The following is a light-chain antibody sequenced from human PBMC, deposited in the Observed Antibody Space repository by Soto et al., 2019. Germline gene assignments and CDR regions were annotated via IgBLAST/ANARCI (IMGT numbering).Light chain of an antibody. CDR1: SSDVGAYNY. Sequence: QSALTQPPSASGSPGQSVTISCTGTSSDVGAYNYVSWYQQHPGKGPKLMIYEVSKRPSGVPDRFSGSKSGNTASLTVSGLQAEDETDYYCSSYEGSNTYVFGTGTKVTVL. CDR2: EVS. CDR3: SSYEGSNTYV. V-gene: IGLV2-8*01. J-gene: IGLJ1*01.